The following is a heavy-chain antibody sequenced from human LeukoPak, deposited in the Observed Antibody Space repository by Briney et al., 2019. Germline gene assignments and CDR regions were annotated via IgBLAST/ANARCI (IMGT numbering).Heavy chain of an antibody. CDR2: IVVGSGNT. D-gene: IGHD4-17*01. CDR3: AAANEAADGDSFDY. V-gene: IGHV1-58*02. Sequence: GTSVKVSCKASGFTFTSSAMQWVRQARGQRLEWIGWIVVGSGNTNHAQKFQERVTITRDMSTSTAYMELSSLRSEDTAVYYCAAANEAADGDSFDYWGQGTLVTVSS. J-gene: IGHJ4*02. CDR1: GFTFTSSA.